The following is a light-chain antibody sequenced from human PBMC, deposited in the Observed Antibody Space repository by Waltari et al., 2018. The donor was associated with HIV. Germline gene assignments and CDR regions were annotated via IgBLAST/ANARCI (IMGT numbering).Light chain of an antibody. CDR2: EDS. CDR3: QSYDGTTVV. CDR1: SGGIGSTY. Sequence: NFILTQSHSVSESPGKTVTISCTRSSGGIGSTYIQWYQQRPGRSPDTVIYEDSQRPSGVPNRFSGSVDSSSNSASLTISGLKTEDEADYFCQSYDGTTVVFGGGTRLPVL. V-gene: IGLV6-57*01. J-gene: IGLJ2*01.